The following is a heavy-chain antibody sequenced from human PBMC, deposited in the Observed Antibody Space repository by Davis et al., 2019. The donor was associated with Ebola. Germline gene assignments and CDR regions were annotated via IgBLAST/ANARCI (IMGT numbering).Heavy chain of an antibody. J-gene: IGHJ4*02. CDR2: ISWNSGSI. V-gene: IGHV3-9*01. CDR3: AKDSPGKIV. Sequence: SLMISCAASGFIFDDYAMHWVRQAPGKGLEWVSGISWNSGSIGYADSVKGRFTISRDNAKNSLYLQMNSLRAEDTALYYCAKDSPGKIVWGQGTLVTVSS. D-gene: IGHD2/OR15-2a*01. CDR1: GFIFDDYA.